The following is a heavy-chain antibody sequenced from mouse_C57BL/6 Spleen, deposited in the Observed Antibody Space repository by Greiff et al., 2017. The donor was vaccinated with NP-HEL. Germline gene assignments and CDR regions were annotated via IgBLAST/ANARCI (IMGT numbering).Heavy chain of an antibody. CDR1: GYTFTNYW. Sequence: QVQLQQSGAELVRPGTSVKMSCKASGYTFTNYWIGWAKQRPGHGLEWIGDIYPGGGYTNYNEKFKGKATLTADKSSSTAYMQFSSLTSEDSAIYYCAREEGDYETWFAYWGQGTLVTVSA. CDR3: AREEGDYETWFAY. V-gene: IGHV1-63*01. CDR2: IYPGGGYT. D-gene: IGHD2-4*01. J-gene: IGHJ3*01.